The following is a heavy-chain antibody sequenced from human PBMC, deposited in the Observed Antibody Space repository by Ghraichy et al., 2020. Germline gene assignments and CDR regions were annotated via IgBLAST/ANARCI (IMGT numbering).Heavy chain of an antibody. J-gene: IGHJ2*01. V-gene: IGHV4-39*07. CDR1: GGSISSSSYY. Sequence: SETLSLTCTVSGGSISSSSYYWGWIRQPPGKGLEWIGSLYYSGSTYYNPSLKSRVTISVDTSKNQFSLKLSSVTAADTAVYYCARGSGGWLQLDWYFDLWGRGTLVTVSS. CDR3: ARGSGGWLQLDWYFDL. CDR2: LYYSGST. D-gene: IGHD5-24*01.